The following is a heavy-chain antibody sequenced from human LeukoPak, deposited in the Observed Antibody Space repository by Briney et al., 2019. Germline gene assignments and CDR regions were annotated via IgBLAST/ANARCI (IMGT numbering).Heavy chain of an antibody. CDR3: AGERGEEYSSGWYKTNFFDS. V-gene: IGHV4-39*07. CDR2: ADCSGGT. Sequence: SETLSLTCTVSGGSISSHYWAWIRQPPGKGLEWIASADCSGGTYYNPSLESRVAISADMSKNQISLELTSVTGADTAVYYCAGERGEEYSSGWYKTNFFDSWGQGIRVTVSS. CDR1: GGSISSHY. D-gene: IGHD6-19*01. J-gene: IGHJ4*02.